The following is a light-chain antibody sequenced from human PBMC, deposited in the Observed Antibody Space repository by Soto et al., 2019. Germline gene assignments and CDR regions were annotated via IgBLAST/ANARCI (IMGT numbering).Light chain of an antibody. CDR2: SNN. J-gene: IGLJ3*02. CDR3: AAWDASLNGWV. CDR1: SSNIGRNA. V-gene: IGLV1-44*01. Sequence: QSVLTQPPSASGTPGQRVTISCPGSSSNIGRNAVNWYQQLPGTAPKLLIYSNNQRPSGVPDRFSGSKSGTSASLAISGLHSEDEADYYCAAWDASLNGWVFGGGTKLTVL.